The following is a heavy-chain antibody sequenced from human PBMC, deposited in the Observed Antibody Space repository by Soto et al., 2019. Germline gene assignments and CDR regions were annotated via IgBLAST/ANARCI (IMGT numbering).Heavy chain of an antibody. CDR1: GGTFSTYD. V-gene: IGHV1-69*01. CDR2: IIPLFGTA. CDR3: AINEGTDGYNFAY. Sequence: QVQLVQSGAEVKKPGSSVKVSCKASGGTFSTYDICWVRQASGQGLEWMGGIIPLFGTANYAQKFQGRVTIIAEESTRTAYMEMRRLRSEDTAVYYCAINEGTDGYNFAYWGQGTLVTVST. J-gene: IGHJ4*02. D-gene: IGHD5-12*01.